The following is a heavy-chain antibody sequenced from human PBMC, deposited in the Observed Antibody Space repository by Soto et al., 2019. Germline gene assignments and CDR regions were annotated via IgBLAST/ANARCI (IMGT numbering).Heavy chain of an antibody. V-gene: IGHV3-23*01. D-gene: IGHD1-7*01. CDR3: AKDRRAGGNYGFYSDF. Sequence: EVQLLESGGGLVQPGGSLRLSCVASGFTFSSYGMTWVRQAPGKGLEWVSFSSATGAGTYYADSVKGRFTISRDNSKNTLYLQMTSLRAVDTAVYYCAKDRRAGGNYGFYSDFWGQGALVIVSS. CDR2: SSATGAGT. CDR1: GFTFSSYG. J-gene: IGHJ4*02.